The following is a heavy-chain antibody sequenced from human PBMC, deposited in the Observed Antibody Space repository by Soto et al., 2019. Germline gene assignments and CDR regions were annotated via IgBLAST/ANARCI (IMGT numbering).Heavy chain of an antibody. CDR2: IKPEGSEK. J-gene: IGHJ4*02. Sequence: EVQLVEAGGGLVQPGGYLRVSCVDSGLTFRNFWMGWLRQTKEKGREWVANIKPEGSEKYYVDSVKGRFTITRDNDNNSRYLQMTSLGAEDTAVYYCAREIYFDYWGQGTLVTVSS. CDR1: GLTFRNFW. CDR3: AREIYFDY. V-gene: IGHV3-7*04.